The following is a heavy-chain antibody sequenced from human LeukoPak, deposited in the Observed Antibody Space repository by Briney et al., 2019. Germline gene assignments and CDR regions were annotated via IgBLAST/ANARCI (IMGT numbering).Heavy chain of an antibody. CDR3: ARDSLTLYCSSTSCYYFYFDY. Sequence: GRSLRLSCAASGFTCSSYAMHWVRQAPGKGLEWVAVISYDGSNKYYADSVKGRFTISRDNSKNTLYLQMNSLRAEDTAVYYCARDSLTLYCSSTSCYYFYFDYWGQGTLVTVSS. CDR2: ISYDGSNK. D-gene: IGHD2-2*01. J-gene: IGHJ4*02. V-gene: IGHV3-30*01. CDR1: GFTCSSYA.